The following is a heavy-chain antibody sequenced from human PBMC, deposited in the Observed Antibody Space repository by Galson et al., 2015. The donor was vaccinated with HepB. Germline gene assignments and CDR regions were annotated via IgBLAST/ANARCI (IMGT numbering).Heavy chain of an antibody. D-gene: IGHD5-18*01. V-gene: IGHV1-3*01. CDR1: GYTFTSYA. J-gene: IGHJ4*02. CDR3: ARAPPWIQLWNFDY. Sequence: CKASGYTFTSYAIHWVRQAPEQRLEWMGWINAGNGNTKYSQKFQGRVTITRDTSASTAYMELRSLRPEDTAVYYCARAPPWIQLWNFDYWGQGTLVTVSS. CDR2: INAGNGNT.